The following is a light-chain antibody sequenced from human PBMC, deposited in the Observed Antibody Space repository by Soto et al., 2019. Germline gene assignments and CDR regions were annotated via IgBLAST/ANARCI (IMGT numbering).Light chain of an antibody. CDR1: QSLLHSNGYNY. CDR2: LGS. CDR3: MQALQT. Sequence: DIVMNRSPLSLPVTPGEPASISCRSSQSLLHSNGYNYLDWYLQKPGQSPQLLIYLGSNRASGVPDRFSGSGSGTDFTLKISRVEAEDVGVYYCMQALQTLGPGTKVDIK. J-gene: IGKJ3*01. V-gene: IGKV2-28*01.